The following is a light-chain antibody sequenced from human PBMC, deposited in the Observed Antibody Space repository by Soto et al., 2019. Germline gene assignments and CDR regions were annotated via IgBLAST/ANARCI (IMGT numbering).Light chain of an antibody. CDR3: QQYGRSPWT. J-gene: IGKJ1*01. Sequence: ELAMVPTPGALSLSPGERATLSSRASQSVSSSYLAWYQQKPGQAPRLLIYGASSRATGIPDRFSGSGSGTDFTLTISRLEPEDFAVYYCQQYGRSPWTFGQGTKVDIK. V-gene: IGKV3-20*01. CDR1: QSVSSSY. CDR2: GAS.